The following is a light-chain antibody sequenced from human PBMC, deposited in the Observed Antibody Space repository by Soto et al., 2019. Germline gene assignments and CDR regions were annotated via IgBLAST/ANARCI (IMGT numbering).Light chain of an antibody. J-gene: IGKJ5*01. CDR3: QQYGRAPNA. CDR2: AAS. V-gene: IGKV1-39*01. CDR1: QSISSY. Sequence: DIQMTQSPSSLSASVGDRVTITCRASQSISSYLNWYQQKPGKAPKLLIYAASTLQSGVPSRFSGSGSGTDFTLTISRLEPGDFAVYYCQQYGRAPNAFGQGTRLEIK.